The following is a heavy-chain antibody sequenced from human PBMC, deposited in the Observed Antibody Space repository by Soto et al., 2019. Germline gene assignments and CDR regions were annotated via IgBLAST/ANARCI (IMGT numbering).Heavy chain of an antibody. D-gene: IGHD3-10*01. CDR2: IHYSGST. V-gene: IGHV4-59*08. CDR1: GGSISSYY. J-gene: IGHJ4*02. Sequence: QVQLQESGPGLVKPSETLSLTCTVSGGSISSYYWSWVRQPPGKGLEWIGYIHYSGSTNYNPSLQSRVTISVDTSKNQFSLKLNSMTAADTAVYYCARHNYGSGSTYFDYWGQGTLVTVSS. CDR3: ARHNYGSGSTYFDY.